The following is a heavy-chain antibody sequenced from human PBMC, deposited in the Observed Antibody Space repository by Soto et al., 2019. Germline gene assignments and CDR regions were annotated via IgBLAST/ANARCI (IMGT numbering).Heavy chain of an antibody. V-gene: IGHV1-3*05. J-gene: IGHJ4*02. CDR3: ARAVAVPASCDY. CDR1: GYSFTSYA. CDR2: INAGNGNT. Sequence: QVQLVQSGAEEKKPGASVKVSCKASGYSFTSYAMHWVRQAPGQRLEWMGWINAGNGNTKYSQKFQGRVTITRDTSASTAYMELSSLRSEDTAMYYCARAVAVPASCDYWGQGHRVTVPS. D-gene: IGHD6-19*01.